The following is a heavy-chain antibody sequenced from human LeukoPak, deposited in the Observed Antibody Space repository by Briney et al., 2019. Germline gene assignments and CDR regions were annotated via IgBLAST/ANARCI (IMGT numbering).Heavy chain of an antibody. D-gene: IGHD6-13*01. V-gene: IGHV3-30*02. CDR2: IRYDGSNK. J-gene: IGHJ4*02. CDR3: AKLEIAAAGTLGSGY. Sequence: GGSLRLSCAASGFTFSSYWMSWVRQAPGKGLEWVAFIRYDGSNKYYADSVKGRFTISRDNSKNTLYLQMNSLRAEDTAVYYCAKLEIAAAGTLGSGYWGQGTLVTVSS. CDR1: GFTFSSYW.